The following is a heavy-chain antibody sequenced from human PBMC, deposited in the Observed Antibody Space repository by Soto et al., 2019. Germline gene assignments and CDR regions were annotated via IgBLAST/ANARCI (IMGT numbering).Heavy chain of an antibody. Sequence: QVQLVESGGGVVQPGRSLRLSCAASGFTFSSYGMHWVRQAPGKGLEWVAVIWYDGSNKYYADSVKGRFTISRDNSKNTLYLQMNSLRAEDTAVYYCARDQLTTWTTTLDYWGQGTLVTVSS. CDR1: GFTFSSYG. CDR2: IWYDGSNK. CDR3: ARDQLTTWTTTLDY. J-gene: IGHJ4*02. V-gene: IGHV3-33*01. D-gene: IGHD4-17*01.